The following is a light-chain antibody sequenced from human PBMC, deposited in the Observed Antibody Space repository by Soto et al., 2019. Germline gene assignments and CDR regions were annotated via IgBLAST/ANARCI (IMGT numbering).Light chain of an antibody. CDR3: QQYNSVPFT. CDR1: QDISNF. Sequence: DIQMTQSPSSLSASVGDRVTIACQASQDISNFLSWFQQKPGKAPKLLIYDASNLETGVPSRFSGSGSGTHFTFTISSLQPEDIATYYCQQYNSVPFTFGPGTKVDLK. CDR2: DAS. V-gene: IGKV1-33*01. J-gene: IGKJ3*01.